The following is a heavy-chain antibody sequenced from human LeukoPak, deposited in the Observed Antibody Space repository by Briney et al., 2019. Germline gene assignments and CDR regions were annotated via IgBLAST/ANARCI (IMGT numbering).Heavy chain of an antibody. CDR3: AVDYYDSSGYIPS. Sequence: SVKVSCKASGFTFTSSAMQWVRQARGQRLEWIGWIVVGSGNTNYAQKFQERVTITRDMSTSTAYIELSSLRSEDTAVYYCAVDYYDSSGYIPSWGQGTLVAVSS. D-gene: IGHD3-22*01. J-gene: IGHJ5*02. CDR2: IVVGSGNT. V-gene: IGHV1-58*02. CDR1: GFTFTSSA.